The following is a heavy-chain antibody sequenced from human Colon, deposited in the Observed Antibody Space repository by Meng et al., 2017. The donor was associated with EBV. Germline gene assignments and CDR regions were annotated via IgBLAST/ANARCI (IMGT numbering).Heavy chain of an antibody. Sequence: QLQLQGSGPELVSPSGTLSLTCTVSGGSISSDTYYWGWIRQPPGKGLEWIGSLYYSGSTYSNPSLKSRVTISVDTSKNHFSLKLSSVTAADTAVYYCARRGSRSGWYAYDYWGQGTLVTVSS. CDR3: ARRGSRSGWYAYDY. V-gene: IGHV4-39*02. J-gene: IGHJ4*02. CDR1: GGSISSDTYY. D-gene: IGHD6-19*01. CDR2: LYYSGST.